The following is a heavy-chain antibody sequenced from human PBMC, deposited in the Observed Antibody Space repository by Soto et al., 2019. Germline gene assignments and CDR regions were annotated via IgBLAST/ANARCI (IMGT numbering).Heavy chain of an antibody. CDR1: GYTFTNFG. CDR3: ARGGTPIDY. Sequence: QVQLVQSGAEVKKPGASVKVSCKASGYTFTNFGISWVRPAPGKGLEWMGWISAYNGNTNYAQKFQGRVTMTTDTSTSTADMEVRSLRFDDTAVYYFARGGTPIDYWGQGTLVTVSS. D-gene: IGHD3-16*01. CDR2: ISAYNGNT. V-gene: IGHV1-18*01. J-gene: IGHJ4*02.